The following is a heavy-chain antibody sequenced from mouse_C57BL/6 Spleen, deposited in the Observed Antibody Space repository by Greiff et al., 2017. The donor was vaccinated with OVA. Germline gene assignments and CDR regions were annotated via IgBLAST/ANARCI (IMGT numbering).Heavy chain of an antibody. J-gene: IGHJ4*01. CDR3: ARVYYGYAMDY. CDR1: GFTFSDYG. D-gene: IGHD1-1*01. CDR2: ISSGSSTI. V-gene: IGHV5-17*01. Sequence: EVHLVESGGGLVKPGGSLKLSCAASGFTFSDYGMHWVRQAPEKGLEWVAYISSGSSTIYYADTVKGRFTISRDNAKNTLFLQMTSLRSEDTAMYYCARVYYGYAMDYWGQGTSVTVSS.